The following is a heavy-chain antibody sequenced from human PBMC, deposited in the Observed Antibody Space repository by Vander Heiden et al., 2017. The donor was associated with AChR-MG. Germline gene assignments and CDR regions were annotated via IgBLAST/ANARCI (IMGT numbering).Heavy chain of an antibody. Sequence: QVQLVESGGGVVQPGRSLRLPSTASGFIFSIYGMHRVRPAPGNGLAWVAVIWYDGSNAYYPDSVKGRFTISRDNSKNTLYLQMNNLRAEDTAVYYCVRDYADLPPYYGLDVWGQGTTVTVSS. CDR3: VRDYADLPPYYGLDV. V-gene: IGHV3-33*01. CDR2: IWYDGSNA. J-gene: IGHJ6*02. D-gene: IGHD4-17*01. CDR1: GFIFSIYG.